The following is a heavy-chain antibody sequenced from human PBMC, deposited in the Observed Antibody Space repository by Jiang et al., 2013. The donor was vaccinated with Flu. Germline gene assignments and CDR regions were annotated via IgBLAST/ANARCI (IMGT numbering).Heavy chain of an antibody. CDR1: GYTFTGYY. CDR2: INPNSGGT. J-gene: IGHJ4*02. Sequence: VKKPGASVKVSCKASGYTFTGYYMHWVRQAPGQGLEWMGWINPNSGGTNYAQKFQGWVTMTRDTSISTAYMELSRLRSDDTAVYYCARDRGYSYGYCFDYWGQGTLVTVSS. V-gene: IGHV1-2*04. CDR3: ARDRGYSYGYCFDY. D-gene: IGHD5-18*01.